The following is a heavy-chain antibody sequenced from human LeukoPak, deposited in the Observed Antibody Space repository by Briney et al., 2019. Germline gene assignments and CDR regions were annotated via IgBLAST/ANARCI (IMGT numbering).Heavy chain of an antibody. J-gene: IGHJ4*02. D-gene: IGHD2-15*01. CDR3: ARDGRFCSARTCYFDY. V-gene: IGHV3-33*01. CDR1: GFTFSSYG. CDR2: LWYDGSNK. Sequence: GGSLRFSCAASGFTFSSYGMHWVRQAPGKGLEWVAVLWYDGSNKYYTDSVKGRFTISRDNSKNTLYLQMNSLRAEDTAVYYCARDGRFCSARTCYFDYWGQGTLVTVSS.